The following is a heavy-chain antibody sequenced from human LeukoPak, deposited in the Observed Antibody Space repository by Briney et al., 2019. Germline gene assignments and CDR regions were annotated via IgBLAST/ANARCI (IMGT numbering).Heavy chain of an antibody. CDR2: INPRGGST. J-gene: IGHJ6*03. CDR1: GYTFTSYY. D-gene: IGHD6-13*01. Sequence: GASVKVSCKASGYTFTSYYMHWMRQAPGQGPEWMGIINPRGGSTDYAQKFQGRVTMTRDTSTSTVYMELSSLRSEDTAVYYCARDYFPRSASPAAAGSVYYYYYMDVWGKGTTVTISS. V-gene: IGHV1-46*01. CDR3: ARDYFPRSASPAAAGSVYYYYYMDV.